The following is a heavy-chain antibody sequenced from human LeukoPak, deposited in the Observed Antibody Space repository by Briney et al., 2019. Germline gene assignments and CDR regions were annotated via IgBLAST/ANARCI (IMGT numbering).Heavy chain of an antibody. D-gene: IGHD4-17*01. V-gene: IGHV4-39*07. CDR3: ARGYGDYVSLGY. CDR2: IYYSGST. J-gene: IGHJ4*02. Sequence: PSETLSLTCSVSGGPISSSSYYWGWIRQPPGKGREWIGSIYYSGSTYYNPSLKSRVTISVDTSKNQFSLKLSSVTAADTAVYYCARGYGDYVSLGYWGQGTLVTVSS. CDR1: GGPISSSSYY.